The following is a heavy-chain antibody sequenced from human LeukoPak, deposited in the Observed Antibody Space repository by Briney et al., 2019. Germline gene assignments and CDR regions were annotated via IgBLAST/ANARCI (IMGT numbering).Heavy chain of an antibody. CDR2: INSDGSST. D-gene: IGHD6-13*01. CDR1: GFTFSSYW. CDR3: VRENSWFFDY. V-gene: IGHV3-74*01. J-gene: IGHJ4*02. Sequence: GGSLRLSCAASGFTFSSYWMHWVRQAPGKGLVWVSRINSDGSSTNYADSVKGRFTISRDNAKNKLYLQMNSLRAEDTAVYYCVRENSWFFDYWGQGILVTVSS.